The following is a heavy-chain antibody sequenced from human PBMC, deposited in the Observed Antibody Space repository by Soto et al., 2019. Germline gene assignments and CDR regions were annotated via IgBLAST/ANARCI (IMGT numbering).Heavy chain of an antibody. Sequence: PSETLSLTCAVSGGSISSGGYSWSWIRQQQGKGLEWIGYIYHSGSTYYNPSLKRRATISVDTSKNQFSLKLSSVTAADTAVYYCARDRYSSGWYGLSGRRVDYGMDVWGQGTTVTVSS. CDR3: ARDRYSSGWYGLSGRRVDYGMDV. CDR2: IYHSGST. CDR1: GGSISSGGYS. V-gene: IGHV4-30-2*01. D-gene: IGHD6-19*01. J-gene: IGHJ6*02.